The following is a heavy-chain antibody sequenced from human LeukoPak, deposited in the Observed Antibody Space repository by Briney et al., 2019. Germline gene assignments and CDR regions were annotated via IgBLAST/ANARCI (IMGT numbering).Heavy chain of an antibody. Sequence: PGGSLRLSCAASGFTFSSYAMHWVRQAPGKGLEWVAVISYDGSNKYYADSVKGRFTISRDNSKNTLYLQMNSLRAEDTAVYYCARDGTAMVNNFDYWGQGTLVTVSS. CDR2: ISYDGSNK. V-gene: IGHV3-30-3*01. CDR3: ARDGTAMVNNFDY. CDR1: GFTFSSYA. D-gene: IGHD5-18*01. J-gene: IGHJ4*02.